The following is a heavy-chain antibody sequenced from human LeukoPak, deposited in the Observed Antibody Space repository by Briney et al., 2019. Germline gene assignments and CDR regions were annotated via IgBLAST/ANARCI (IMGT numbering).Heavy chain of an antibody. CDR1: GGSISSSNYY. Sequence: SETLSLTCTVSGGSISSSNYYWSWIRQPPGKGLEWIGEINHSGSTNYNPSLKSRVTISVDTSKNQFSLKLSSVTAADTAVYYCARRRYYGSGSCDYWGQGTLVTVSS. CDR3: ARRRYYGSGSCDY. D-gene: IGHD3-10*01. V-gene: IGHV4-39*07. J-gene: IGHJ4*02. CDR2: INHSGST.